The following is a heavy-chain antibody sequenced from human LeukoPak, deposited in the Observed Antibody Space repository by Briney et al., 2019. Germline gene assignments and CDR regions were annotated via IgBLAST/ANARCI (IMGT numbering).Heavy chain of an antibody. Sequence: ASVKVSCKASGYTFTGYYMHWVRQAPGQGLEWMGWINPNSGGTNYAQKFQGRVTMTRDTSISTAYMELSRLRSDDTAAYYCARARFTIFGVVDPWGQGTLVTVSS. CDR3: ARARFTIFGVVDP. V-gene: IGHV1-2*02. CDR2: INPNSGGT. J-gene: IGHJ5*02. D-gene: IGHD3-3*01. CDR1: GYTFTGYY.